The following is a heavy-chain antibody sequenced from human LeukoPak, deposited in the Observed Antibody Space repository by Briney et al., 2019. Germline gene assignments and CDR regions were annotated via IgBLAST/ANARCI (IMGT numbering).Heavy chain of an antibody. V-gene: IGHV4-39*01. D-gene: IGHD6-19*01. Sequence: PSETLSLTCTVSGASISSSTYYWGWIRQPPGEGLEWIGYTYYSSSTYYNPSLKSRVTISVDTSKNQFSLMLNSVTAADTAVYYCATPGRIAVAGRFDYWGQGTLVTVSS. J-gene: IGHJ4*02. CDR3: ATPGRIAVAGRFDY. CDR2: TYYSSST. CDR1: GASISSSTYY.